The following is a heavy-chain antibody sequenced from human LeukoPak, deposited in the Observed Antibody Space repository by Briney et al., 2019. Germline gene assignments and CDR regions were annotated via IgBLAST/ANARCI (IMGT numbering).Heavy chain of an antibody. CDR2: ISSSGSTI. D-gene: IGHD3-10*02. J-gene: IGHJ6*04. CDR3: AELGITMIGGV. Sequence: GGSLRLSCAASGFTFSSYEMNWVRQAPGKGLEWVSYISSSGSTIYYADSVKGRFTISRDNAKNSLYLQMNSLRAEDTAVYYCAELGITMIGGVWGKGTTVTVSS. V-gene: IGHV3-48*03. CDR1: GFTFSSYE.